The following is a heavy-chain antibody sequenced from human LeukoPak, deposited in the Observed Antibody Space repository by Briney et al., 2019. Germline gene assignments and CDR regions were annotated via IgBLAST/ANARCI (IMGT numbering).Heavy chain of an antibody. CDR3: ARGGGYSYGYSYGMDV. J-gene: IGHJ6*02. D-gene: IGHD5-18*01. CDR2: MNPNSGNT. V-gene: IGHV1-8*01. Sequence: ASVKVSCKASGYTFTSYDINWVRQATGQGLEWMGWMNPNSGNTGYAQKFQGRVTMTRNTSISTAYMELSSLRSEDTAVYYCARGGGYSYGYSYGMDVWGQGTTVTVSS. CDR1: GYTFTSYD.